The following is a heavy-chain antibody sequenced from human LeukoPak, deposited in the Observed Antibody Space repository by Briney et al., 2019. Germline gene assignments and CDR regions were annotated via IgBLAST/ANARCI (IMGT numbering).Heavy chain of an antibody. CDR3: ARGGLELDY. CDR1: GGSISSSSYY. Sequence: SETLSLTCTVSGGSISSSSYYWSWIRQPAGKGLEWIGRIYTSGSTNYNPSLKSRVTMSVDTSKNQFSLKLSSVTAADTAVYYCARGGLELDYWGQGTLVTVSS. D-gene: IGHD1-1*01. CDR2: IYTSGST. V-gene: IGHV4-61*02. J-gene: IGHJ4*02.